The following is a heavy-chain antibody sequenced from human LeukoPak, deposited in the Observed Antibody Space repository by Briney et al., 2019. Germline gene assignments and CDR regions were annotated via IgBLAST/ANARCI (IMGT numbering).Heavy chain of an antibody. Sequence: PGGSLRLSCAASGFTLSNYWMRWVRQAPGKGLEWVSAISGSGGSAYYADSVKGRFTISRDNSKNTLYLQMNSLRAEDTAVYYCAKDPGSGWDWYFDLWGRGTLVTVSS. CDR2: ISGSGGSA. V-gene: IGHV3-23*01. D-gene: IGHD6-19*01. J-gene: IGHJ2*01. CDR1: GFTLSNYW. CDR3: AKDPGSGWDWYFDL.